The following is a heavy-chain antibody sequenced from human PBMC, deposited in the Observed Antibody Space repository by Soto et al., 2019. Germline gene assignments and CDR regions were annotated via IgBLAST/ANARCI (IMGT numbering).Heavy chain of an antibody. Sequence: KLSETLSLTCTVSGGSVSSGAYYWTWIRQRPGKGLEWIGYIYYSGSTYYSPSLKSRLSISLDTSKNQFSLRLSSVTAADTAMYYCARARLRAVYAFDIWGQGTMVTVSS. CDR2: IYYSGST. CDR3: ARARLRAVYAFDI. CDR1: GGSVSSGAYY. J-gene: IGHJ3*02. V-gene: IGHV4-31*03. D-gene: IGHD5-12*01.